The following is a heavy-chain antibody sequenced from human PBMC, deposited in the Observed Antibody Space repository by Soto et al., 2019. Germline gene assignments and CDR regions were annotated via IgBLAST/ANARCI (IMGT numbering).Heavy chain of an antibody. CDR1: GGTFSSYA. CDR2: IIPIFGTA. CDR3: ASPPFYCSSTSCHHYYYYGMDV. V-gene: IGHV1-69*13. J-gene: IGHJ6*02. D-gene: IGHD2-2*01. Sequence: SVKVSCKASGGTFSSYAISWVRQAPGQGLEWMGGIIPIFGTANYAQKFQGRVTITADEYTSTAYMELSSLRSEDTAVYYCASPPFYCSSTSCHHYYYYGMDVWGQGTTVTVSS.